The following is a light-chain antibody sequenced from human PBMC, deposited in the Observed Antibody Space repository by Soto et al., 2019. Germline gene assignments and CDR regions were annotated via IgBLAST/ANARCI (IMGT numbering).Light chain of an antibody. J-gene: IGKJ2*01. V-gene: IGKV1-33*01. CDR2: DAS. CDR1: QDISNY. Sequence: DIQMTQSPSSLSASVGDRVTITCQASQDISNYLNWYQQKPGKAPKLLIYDASNLETGVPSRFSGSGSGTDFTFTIISLQAEDIAAYYCQQYDNLPPYTFGQGTKLEI. CDR3: QQYDNLPPYT.